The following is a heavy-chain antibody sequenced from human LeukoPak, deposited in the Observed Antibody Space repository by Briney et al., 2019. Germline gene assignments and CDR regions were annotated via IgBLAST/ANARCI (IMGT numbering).Heavy chain of an antibody. CDR1: GFIFSHYY. D-gene: IGHD2-21*02. CDR3: VREYPDCGGDCLAY. J-gene: IGHJ4*02. V-gene: IGHV3-74*01. Sequence: GGSLRLSCAASGFIFSHYYMHWVRQAPGKGLVWVSRIRSDGGNIGYADSVKGRFNISRDNAKNTLYLQMNSLRGEDTAVYYCVREYPDCGGDCLAYWGQGTLVTVSS. CDR2: IRSDGGNI.